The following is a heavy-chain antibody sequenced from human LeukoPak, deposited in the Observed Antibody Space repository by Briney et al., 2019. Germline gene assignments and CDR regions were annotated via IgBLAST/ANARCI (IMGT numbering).Heavy chain of an antibody. J-gene: IGHJ4*02. V-gene: IGHV1-69*06. CDR1: GGTFSSYA. D-gene: IGHD5-24*01. CDR2: IIPIFGTA. CDR3: ARGSLLRDGYNLDY. Sequence: ASVKVSCKASGGTFSSYAISWVRQAPGQGLEWMGGIIPIFGTANYAQKFQGRVTITADKSTSTAYMELSSLRSEDTAVYYCARGSLLRDGYNLDYWGQGTLVTVSS.